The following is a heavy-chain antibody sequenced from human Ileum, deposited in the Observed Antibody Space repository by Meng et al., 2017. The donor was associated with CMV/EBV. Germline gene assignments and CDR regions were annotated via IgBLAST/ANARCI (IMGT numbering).Heavy chain of an antibody. CDR1: GFTVSSNY. J-gene: IGHJ4*02. Sequence: GESLKISCAASGFTVSSNYMSWVRQAPGKGLEWASVIYSGGSTYYADSVKGRFTISRDNSKNTLYLQMNSLRAEDTAVYYCARGVTLYGDYFFDYWGQGTLVTVSS. D-gene: IGHD4-17*01. CDR3: ARGVTLYGDYFFDY. V-gene: IGHV3-53*01. CDR2: IYSGGST.